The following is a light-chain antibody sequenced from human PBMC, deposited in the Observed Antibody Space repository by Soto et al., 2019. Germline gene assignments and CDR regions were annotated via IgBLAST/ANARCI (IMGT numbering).Light chain of an antibody. CDR1: QSVSSN. CDR3: QQYNNWPPWT. CDR2: GSS. J-gene: IGKJ1*01. V-gene: IGKV3-15*01. Sequence: EIVLTQSPATLSVSPGERATLXXRASQSVSSNLGWYQQKPGQAPRLXXYGSSTRATGVPARFSGSGSGTEFTLTISSLQSEDFAAYYCQQYNNWPPWTFGQGTKVDIK.